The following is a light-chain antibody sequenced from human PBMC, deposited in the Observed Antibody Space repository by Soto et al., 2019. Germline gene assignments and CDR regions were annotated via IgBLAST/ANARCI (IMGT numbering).Light chain of an antibody. CDR2: DVS. CDR3: CSCAGRNTLV. CDR1: SSDVGNYNY. Sequence: QSALTQPRSVSGSPGQSVTISCTGTSSDVGNYNYVSWYQQHPGKAPKVMIYDVSKRPSGVPDRFSGSKSDNTASLTISGLQAEDEADYYCCSCAGRNTLVFGGGTKLTVL. J-gene: IGLJ2*01. V-gene: IGLV2-11*01.